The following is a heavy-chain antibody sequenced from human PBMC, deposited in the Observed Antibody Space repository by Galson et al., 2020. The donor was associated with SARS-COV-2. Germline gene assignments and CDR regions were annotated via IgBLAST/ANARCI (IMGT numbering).Heavy chain of an antibody. CDR3: ARGIGRNYYDSSGYGDAVDI. V-gene: IGHV3-13*01. J-gene: IGHJ3*02. CDR1: GFTFSSYD. CDR2: IGTAGDT. D-gene: IGHD3-22*01. Sequence: ESLKISCAASGFTFSSYDMHWVRQATATGLEWVSAIGTAGDTYYPGSVKGRFTISRENAKNSLYLHMNSLRAGDTAVDYCARGIGRNYYDSSGYGDAVDIGGKGTMVTVSS.